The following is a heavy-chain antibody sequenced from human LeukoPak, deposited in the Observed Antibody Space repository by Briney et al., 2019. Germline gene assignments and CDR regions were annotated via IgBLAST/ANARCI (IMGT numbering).Heavy chain of an antibody. J-gene: IGHJ4*02. Sequence: PSETLSLTCTVSGGSIRLYYWSWIRQSPGKGLEWIAYVSNSAGTNHNPSLKSRVTISLDTSKNQFSLELRSVTAEDTSLYYCARSSDSSGYYYYFDYWGQGTLVTVSS. CDR3: ARSSDSSGYYYYFDY. CDR1: GGSIRLYY. D-gene: IGHD3-22*01. V-gene: IGHV4-59*08. CDR2: VSNSAGT.